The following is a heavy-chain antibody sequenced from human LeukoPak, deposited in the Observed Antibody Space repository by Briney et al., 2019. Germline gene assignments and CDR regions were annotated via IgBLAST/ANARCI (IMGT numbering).Heavy chain of an antibody. D-gene: IGHD2-15*01. Sequence: SETLSLTCTVSGCSISSSSYYWGWIRQPPGKGLEWIGSIYYSGSTYYNPSLKSRVAISVDTSKNQFSLKLSSVTAADTAVYYCAREQDPGYYYYGMDVWGQGTTVTVSS. CDR2: IYYSGST. CDR3: AREQDPGYYYYGMDV. V-gene: IGHV4-39*07. CDR1: GCSISSSSYY. J-gene: IGHJ6*02.